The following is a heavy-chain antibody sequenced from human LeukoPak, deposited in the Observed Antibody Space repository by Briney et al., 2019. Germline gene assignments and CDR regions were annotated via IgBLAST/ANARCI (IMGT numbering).Heavy chain of an antibody. V-gene: IGHV3-21*01. CDR2: ITSSSSHI. Sequence: GGSLRLSCAASGFTFSSYWMSWVRQAPGKGLQWVSSITSSSSHIYYADPVKGRFTISRDNAKNSLYLQMNSLRAEDTAVYYCARVRATVTPFDYWGQGTLVTVSS. D-gene: IGHD4-17*01. CDR3: ARVRATVTPFDY. J-gene: IGHJ4*02. CDR1: GFTFSSYW.